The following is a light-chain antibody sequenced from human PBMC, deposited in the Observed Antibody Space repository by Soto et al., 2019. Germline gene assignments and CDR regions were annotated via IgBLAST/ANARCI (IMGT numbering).Light chain of an antibody. V-gene: IGKV3-15*01. CDR3: QQYKNWPLT. CDR1: QSVSSN. J-gene: IGKJ4*01. CDR2: GAS. Sequence: EIVMTQSPATLSVSPGERATLSCRASQSVSSNLAWYQQKPGQAPRLLIYGASTRATGIPARFSGSGSGTEFTLTISRLQSEDFVVYYCQQYKNWPLTFGGGTKVEIK.